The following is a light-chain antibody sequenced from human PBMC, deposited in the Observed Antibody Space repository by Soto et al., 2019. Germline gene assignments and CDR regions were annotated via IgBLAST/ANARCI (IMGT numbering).Light chain of an antibody. CDR3: QQYNNGPLT. Sequence: EIVMTQCPATLCVSPGERATLSCRASQSGRSNLAWSQQKPGQAPRILIYWASPRAMGSPARFSGSGAGTEFTLTISSLQSAAFAVYSCQQYNNGPLTFGQGTNVEIK. CDR2: WAS. V-gene: IGKV3-15*01. J-gene: IGKJ1*01. CDR1: QSGRSN.